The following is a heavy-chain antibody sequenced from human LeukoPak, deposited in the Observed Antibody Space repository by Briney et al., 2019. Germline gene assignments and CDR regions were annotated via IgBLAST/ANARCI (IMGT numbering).Heavy chain of an antibody. J-gene: IGHJ4*02. CDR3: ARTAGWSYVFDY. CDR1: GGSISSGDYY. V-gene: IGHV4-31*03. CDR2: IYNSGTT. Sequence: TLSLTCTVSGGSISSGDYYWTWIRQHPGRGLEGIGYIYNSGTTYYNPSLESRVTISGDTSKNQYSLKLSSVTAADTAVYYCARTAGWSYVFDYWGQGTLVTVSS. D-gene: IGHD3-16*01.